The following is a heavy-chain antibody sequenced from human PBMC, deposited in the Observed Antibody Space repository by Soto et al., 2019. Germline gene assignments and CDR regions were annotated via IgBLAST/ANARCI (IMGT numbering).Heavy chain of an antibody. Sequence: QVQLQESGPGLVKPSQTLSLTCTVSGGSISSGGYYWSWIRQHPGKGLEWIGYIYYSGSTYYNPSLKSRVIISVDTSKNQFSLKLSSVTAADTAVYYCARGWLTSGYSSVRRAGGVDYWGQGTLVTVSS. CDR1: GGSISSGGYY. CDR2: IYYSGST. CDR3: ARGWLTSGYSSVRRAGGVDY. J-gene: IGHJ4*02. D-gene: IGHD6-25*01. V-gene: IGHV4-31*03.